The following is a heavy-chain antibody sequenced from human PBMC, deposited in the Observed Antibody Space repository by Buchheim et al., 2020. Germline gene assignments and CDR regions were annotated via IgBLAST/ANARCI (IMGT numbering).Heavy chain of an antibody. V-gene: IGHV4-34*01. CDR3: ARGGFGYTRYYFDY. CDR2: INHSGST. D-gene: IGHD5-12*01. Sequence: QVQLQQWGAGLLKPSETLSLTCAVYGGSFSGYYWSWIRQPPGKGLEWIGEINHSGSTNYNPSLTSRVTLSVDTSKKQVHLKLSSVTAADTAVYYCARGGFGYTRYYFDYWGQGTL. CDR1: GGSFSGYY. J-gene: IGHJ4*02.